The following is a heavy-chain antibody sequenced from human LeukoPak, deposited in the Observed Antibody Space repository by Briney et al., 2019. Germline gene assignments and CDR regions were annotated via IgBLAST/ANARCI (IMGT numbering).Heavy chain of an antibody. D-gene: IGHD6-19*01. CDR2: ISTSGSYI. Sequence: GGSLRLSCAATGFTFSNYNMNWVRQAPGKGLEWVSSISTSGSYIYYADSVRGRFTSSRDNAKNSLYLQMNSLRVEDTAVYYCARDNFGSGAANAFDIWGQGTMVTVSS. CDR3: ARDNFGSGAANAFDI. J-gene: IGHJ3*02. CDR1: GFTFSNYN. V-gene: IGHV3-21*01.